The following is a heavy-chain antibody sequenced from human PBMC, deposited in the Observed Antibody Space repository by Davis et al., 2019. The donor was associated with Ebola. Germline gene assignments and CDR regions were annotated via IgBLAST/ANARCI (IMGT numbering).Heavy chain of an antibody. J-gene: IGHJ3*02. CDR2: IYYSGST. D-gene: IGHD1-26*01. CDR1: GGSISSGGYY. CDR3: ARLGWADAFDI. Sequence: PSETLSLTCTVSGGSISSGGYYWSWIRQHPGKGLEWIGYIYYSGSTNYNPSLKSRVTISVDTSKNQFSLKLSSVTAADTAVYYCARLGWADAFDIWGQGTMVTVSS. V-gene: IGHV4-61*08.